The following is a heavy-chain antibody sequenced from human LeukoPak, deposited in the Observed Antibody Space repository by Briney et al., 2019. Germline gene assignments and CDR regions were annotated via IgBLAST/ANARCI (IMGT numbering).Heavy chain of an antibody. J-gene: IGHJ4*02. CDR2: ISSSSSYI. CDR3: AREKYSPLYCSSTSCYNDY. CDR1: GFSFSSYS. V-gene: IGHV3-21*01. Sequence: GGSLRLSCAASGFSFSSYSMNWVRQAPGKGLEWVSSISSSSSYIYYADSVKGRFTISRDNAKNSLYLQMNSLRAEDTAVYYCAREKYSPLYCSSTSCYNDYWGQGTLVTVSS. D-gene: IGHD2-2*01.